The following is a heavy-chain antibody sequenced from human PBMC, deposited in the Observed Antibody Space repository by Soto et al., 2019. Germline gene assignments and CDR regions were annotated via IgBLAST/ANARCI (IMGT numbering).Heavy chain of an antibody. V-gene: IGHV1-69*12. J-gene: IGHJ5*02. CDR3: XXGSVDIVPXGMKPFDP. D-gene: IGHD5-12*01. Sequence: QVQLVQSGAEVKKPGSSVKVSCKASGGTFSNXAXXWXXXXXXXXXEXXXGIIPICGTANYAQKFQGRVTITAXXSTSXXXXXLXSXRXXXXXXXXXXXGSVDIVPXGMKPFDPWGQGTLVTVSS. CDR1: GGTFSNXA. CDR2: IIPICGTA.